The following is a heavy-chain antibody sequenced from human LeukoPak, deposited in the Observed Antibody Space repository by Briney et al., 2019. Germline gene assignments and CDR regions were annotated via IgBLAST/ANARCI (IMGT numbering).Heavy chain of an antibody. J-gene: IGHJ4*02. D-gene: IGHD2-2*02. V-gene: IGHV4-59*08. CDR1: GGSISSYY. CDR3: VSDAISMTGTIAY. CDR2: IYYSGST. Sequence: PSETLSLTCTVSGGSISSYYWSWIRQPPGKGLEWIGYIYYSGSTNYNPSLKSRVTISVDTSKNQFSLHLSSLIAADTAVYYCVSDAISMTGTIAYWGQGTQVTVSS.